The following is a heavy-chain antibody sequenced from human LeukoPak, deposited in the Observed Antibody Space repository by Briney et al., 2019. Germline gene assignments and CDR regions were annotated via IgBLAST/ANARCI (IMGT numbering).Heavy chain of an antibody. CDR1: GFTFSSYS. CDR2: ISSSSSYI. J-gene: IGHJ5*02. D-gene: IGHD2-2*01. Sequence: GGSLRLSCAASGFTFSSYSMNWVRQAPGKGLEWVSSISSSSSYIYYADSVKGRFTISRDNAKNSLYLQINSLRAEDTAVYYCARDHCSSTSCPPWGQGTLVTVSS. CDR3: ARDHCSSTSCPP. V-gene: IGHV3-21*01.